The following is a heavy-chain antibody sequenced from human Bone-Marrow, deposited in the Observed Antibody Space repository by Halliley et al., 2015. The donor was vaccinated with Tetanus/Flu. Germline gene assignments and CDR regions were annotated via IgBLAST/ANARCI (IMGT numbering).Heavy chain of an antibody. CDR3: TKETTSPATPFDP. Sequence: GWVSTVSSNGGSTYYAESGKGRFTISRDNSRNTLFLQMSSLRDEDSAFYYCTKETTSPATPFDPWGQGTLVSVSS. V-gene: IGHV3-23*01. D-gene: IGHD1-1*01. J-gene: IGHJ5*02. CDR2: VSSNGGST.